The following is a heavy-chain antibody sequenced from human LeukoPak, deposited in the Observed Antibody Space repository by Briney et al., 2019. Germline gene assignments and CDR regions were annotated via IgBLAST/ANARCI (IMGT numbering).Heavy chain of an antibody. CDR2: INPNSGGT. J-gene: IGHJ4*02. CDR3: AREYSSLSNFRREFGY. D-gene: IGHD6-13*01. Sequence: PGASVKVSCKASGYTFTGYYMHWVRQAPGQGLEWMGRINPNSGGTNYAQKFQGRVTMTRDTSISTAYMELSRLRSDDTAVYYCAREYSSLSNFRREFGYWGQGTLVTVSS. CDR1: GYTFTGYY. V-gene: IGHV1-2*06.